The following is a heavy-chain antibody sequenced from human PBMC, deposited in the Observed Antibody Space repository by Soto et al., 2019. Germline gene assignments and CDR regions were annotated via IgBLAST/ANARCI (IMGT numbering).Heavy chain of an antibody. CDR3: ALRKTGSYFDY. J-gene: IGHJ4*02. V-gene: IGHV3-23*01. CDR2: IGASGAGT. Sequence: EVQLLESGGALVQPGGSLKLSCVGSGFTFSSYAMSWVRQAPGKGLEWVSGIGASGAGTYYADSVKGRFTISRDNSKNTLYLQMNSLRAEDTAIFYCALRKTGSYFDYWGQGTLVTVSS. D-gene: IGHD1-26*01. CDR1: GFTFSSYA.